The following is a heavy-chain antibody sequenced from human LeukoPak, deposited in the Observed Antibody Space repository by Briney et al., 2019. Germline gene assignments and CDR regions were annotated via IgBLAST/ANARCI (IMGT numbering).Heavy chain of an antibody. J-gene: IGHJ3*02. Sequence: GGSLRLSCAASGFTFSSYSMNWVRQAPGKGLEWVSSISSSSSYIYYADSVKGRFTISRDNAKNSLYLQMNSLRAEDTAVYYCARDLVRFLEWSLDAFDIWGQGTMVTVSS. CDR1: GFTFSSYS. D-gene: IGHD3-3*01. CDR3: ARDLVRFLEWSLDAFDI. CDR2: ISSSSSYI. V-gene: IGHV3-21*01.